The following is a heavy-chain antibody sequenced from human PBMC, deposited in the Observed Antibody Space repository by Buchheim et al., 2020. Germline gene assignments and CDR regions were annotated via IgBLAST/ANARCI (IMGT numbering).Heavy chain of an antibody. CDR2: IYYSGST. D-gene: IGHD3-22*01. Sequence: QVQLQESGLGLVKPSQTLSLTCTVSGGSISSGDYYWSWIRQPPGKGLEWIGNIYYSGSTHYNPSLKSRVTISVDASKSQFSLKLDSVTAADTAVYYCARAELRHSAGNGYWGASYFDYWGQGTL. CDR1: GGSISSGDYY. J-gene: IGHJ4*02. V-gene: IGHV4-30-4*01. CDR3: ARAELRHSAGNGYWGASYFDY.